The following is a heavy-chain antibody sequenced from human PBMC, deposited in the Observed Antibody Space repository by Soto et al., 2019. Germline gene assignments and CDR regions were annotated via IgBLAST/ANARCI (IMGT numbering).Heavy chain of an antibody. D-gene: IGHD2-21*02. CDR2: IYWDDDK. J-gene: IGHJ6*02. V-gene: IGHV2-5*02. CDR3: VQSRCGGDCLQSYSSHSYYGLDV. CDR1: GFSFSSIGEG. Sequence: QITLKESGPTLVKPTQTLTLTCTFPGFSFSSIGEGVGWIRQPPGKALEWLALIYWDDDKRYSPSLKSRLTITKDTSKHHVFLTMTNMDPVDTATYYCVQSRCGGDCLQSYSSHSYYGLDVWGQGTTVTVSS.